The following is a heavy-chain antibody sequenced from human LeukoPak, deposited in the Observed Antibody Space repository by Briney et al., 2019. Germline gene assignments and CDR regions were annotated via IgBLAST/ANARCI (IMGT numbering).Heavy chain of an antibody. D-gene: IGHD6-13*01. V-gene: IGHV3-74*01. Sequence: GSLRLSCAASGFTFSSYWMHWVRRAPGKGLVWVSRINSDGSSTSYADSVKGRFTISRDNAKNTLYLQMNSLRAEDTAVYYCARETTSWYRTGGFDYWGQGTLVTVSS. CDR2: INSDGSST. J-gene: IGHJ4*02. CDR1: GFTFSSYW. CDR3: ARETTSWYRTGGFDY.